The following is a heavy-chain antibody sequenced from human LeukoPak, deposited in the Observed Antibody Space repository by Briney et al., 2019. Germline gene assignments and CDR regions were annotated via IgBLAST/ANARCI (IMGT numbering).Heavy chain of an antibody. D-gene: IGHD4-17*01. V-gene: IGHV1-18*04. J-gene: IGHJ4*02. CDR3: AGGCDYGDYVGDFDY. CDR2: ITTYNGYT. CDR1: GYTFTSYY. Sequence: ASVKVSCKASGYTFTSYYMYWVRQAPGQGLEWMGWITTYNGYTKYAQKLQDRVTMTTDTPTTTAYMDLRGLRSDDTAVYYCAGGCDYGDYVGDFDYWGQGTLVTVSS.